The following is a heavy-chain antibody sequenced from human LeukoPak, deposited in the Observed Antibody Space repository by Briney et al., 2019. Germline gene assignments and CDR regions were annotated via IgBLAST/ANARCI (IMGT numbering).Heavy chain of an antibody. CDR3: TREGILAAVDY. J-gene: IGHJ4*02. CDR2: IKQDGSEK. D-gene: IGHD6-13*01. V-gene: IGHV3-7*01. CDR1: GFIFIDYW. Sequence: GGSLRLSCAASGFIFIDYWMSWVRQAPGKGLEWVANIKQDGSEKNYVDSVKGRFTISRDNTKKSLYLHMNSLRVDDTAMYYCTREGILAAVDYWGQGTLVTVSP.